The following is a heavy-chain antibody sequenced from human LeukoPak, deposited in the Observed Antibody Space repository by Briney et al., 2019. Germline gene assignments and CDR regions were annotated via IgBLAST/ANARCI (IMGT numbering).Heavy chain of an antibody. CDR1: GYTFTSYY. D-gene: IGHD1-26*01. V-gene: IGHV1-18*04. CDR2: ISAYNGNT. J-gene: IGHJ4*02. CDR3: ARAYSGSYSTGN. Sequence: ASVKVSCKASGYTFTSYYMHWMRQAPGQGLEWMGWISAYNGNTNYAQKLQGRVTMTTDTSTSTAYMELRSLRSDDTAVYYCARAYSGSYSTGNWGQGTLVTVSS.